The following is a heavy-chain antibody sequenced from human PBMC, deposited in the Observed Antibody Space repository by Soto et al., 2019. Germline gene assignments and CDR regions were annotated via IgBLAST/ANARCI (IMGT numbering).Heavy chain of an antibody. V-gene: IGHV1-46*01. Sequence: QVQLVQSGAEVKKPGASVKVSCKASGYTFTSYYMHWVRQAPGQGLEWMGVINPSGGSTSYAQKFQGRVTMTRDTSTSTVYMELSSLRSEDTAVYYCARDRVEPGSYYGMDVWGQGTTVTVSS. J-gene: IGHJ6*02. CDR1: GYTFTSYY. CDR3: ARDRVEPGSYYGMDV. CDR2: INPSGGST. D-gene: IGHD1-26*01.